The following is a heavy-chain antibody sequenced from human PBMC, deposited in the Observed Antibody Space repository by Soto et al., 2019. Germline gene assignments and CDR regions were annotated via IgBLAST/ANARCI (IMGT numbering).Heavy chain of an antibody. V-gene: IGHV3-11*05. CDR2: INSSSSYT. Sequence: QVQLVESGGGLVKPGGSLRLSCAASGFTFSDYYMSWIRQAPGKGLEWVSYINSSSSYTNYADSVKGRFTISRDNAKNAVYLHMNSRRAADTAVFYCARTVVAAGGRRYFDLWGRGTLVTVSS. J-gene: IGHJ2*01. D-gene: IGHD2-2*01. CDR1: GFTFSDYY. CDR3: ARTVVAAGGRRYFDL.